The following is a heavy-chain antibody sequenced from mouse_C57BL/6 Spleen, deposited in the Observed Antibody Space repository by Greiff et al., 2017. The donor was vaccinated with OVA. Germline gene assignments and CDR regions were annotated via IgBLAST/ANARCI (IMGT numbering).Heavy chain of an antibody. D-gene: IGHD3-3*01. CDR3: ARGGDAWFAY. CDR2: ISDGGSYT. V-gene: IGHV5-4*03. J-gene: IGHJ3*01. Sequence: EVMLVESGGGLVKPGGSLKLSCAASGFTFSSYAMSWVRQTPEKRLEWVATISDGGSYTYYPANVKGRFTISRDNAKNNLYLQMSHLKSEDTAMYYCARGGDAWFAYWGQGTLVTVAA. CDR1: GFTFSSYA.